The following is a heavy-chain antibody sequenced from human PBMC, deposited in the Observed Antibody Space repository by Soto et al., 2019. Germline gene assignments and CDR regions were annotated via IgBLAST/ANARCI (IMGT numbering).Heavy chain of an antibody. D-gene: IGHD2-15*01. CDR3: ARAGYCSGGSCPPSVIWFDP. CDR2: ISAYNGNT. J-gene: IGHJ5*02. Sequence: ASVKVSCKASGYTFTSYGISWVRQAPGQGLEWMGWISAYNGNTNYAQKLQGRVTMTTDTSTSTAYMELSSLRSEDTAVYYCARAGYCSGGSCPPSVIWFDPWGQGTLVTVSS. V-gene: IGHV1-18*01. CDR1: GYTFTSYG.